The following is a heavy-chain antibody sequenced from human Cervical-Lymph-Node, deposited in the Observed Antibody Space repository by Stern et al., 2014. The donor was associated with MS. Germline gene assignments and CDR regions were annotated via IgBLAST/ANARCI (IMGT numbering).Heavy chain of an antibody. CDR2: NHSSGTT. J-gene: IGHJ3*02. CDR1: GDSVNSGSHY. V-gene: IGHV4-31*03. CDR3: ARDRGYCSSTSCTDALDI. Sequence: QVQLVESGPGLVKPSQTLSLSCTVSGDSVNSGSHYWTWVRQQPGQGLEWIGHNHSSGTTYSNPSLHSRLTISVDTSKNWSSLKLRSVTAADTAVYYCARDRGYCSSTSCTDALDIWGQGTRVTVSS. D-gene: IGHD2-2*01.